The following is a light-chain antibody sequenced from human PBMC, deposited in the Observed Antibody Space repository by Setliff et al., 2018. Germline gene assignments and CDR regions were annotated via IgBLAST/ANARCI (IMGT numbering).Light chain of an antibody. V-gene: IGLV2-8*01. J-gene: IGLJ1*01. Sequence: QSALTQPPSASGSPGQSVTISCTGTSSDVGGYNYVSWYQQHPGKAPKLMIYEVSKWPSGVPDRFSGSKSGNTASLTVSGLQAEDEADYYCYSYTITSTLLFGTGTKVTVL. CDR3: YSYTITSTLL. CDR1: SSDVGGYNY. CDR2: EVS.